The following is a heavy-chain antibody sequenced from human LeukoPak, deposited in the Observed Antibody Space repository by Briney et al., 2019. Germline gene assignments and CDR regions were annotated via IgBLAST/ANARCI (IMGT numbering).Heavy chain of an antibody. D-gene: IGHD3-16*01. V-gene: IGHV3-30*18. CDR3: AKGGQGGLDY. Sequence: GRSLRLSCAASGFSFSSYGMDWVRQAPGKGLEWLTLISFDGSNKYYADSVKGRFTISRDNSKNTLFLQMNNVRPDDTAVYYCAKGGQGGLDYWGQGTLVTVSS. J-gene: IGHJ4*02. CDR1: GFSFSSYG. CDR2: ISFDGSNK.